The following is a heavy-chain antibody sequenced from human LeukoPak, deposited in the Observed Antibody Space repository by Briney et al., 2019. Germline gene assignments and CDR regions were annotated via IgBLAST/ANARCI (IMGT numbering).Heavy chain of an antibody. CDR2: ISSSSSYI. CDR3: ARGMYYYGSGSSFDN. V-gene: IGHV3-21*01. Sequence: PGGSLRLSCAASGFTFSSYNMNCVRQAPWKGLEWVSSISSSSSYIYYADSVKGRFTISRDNAKNSLYLQMNGLRAEDTAVYYCARGMYYYGSGSSFDNWGQGTLVTVSS. D-gene: IGHD3-10*01. J-gene: IGHJ4*02. CDR1: GFTFSSYN.